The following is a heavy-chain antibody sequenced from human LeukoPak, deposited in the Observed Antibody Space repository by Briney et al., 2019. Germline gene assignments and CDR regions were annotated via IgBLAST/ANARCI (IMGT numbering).Heavy chain of an antibody. D-gene: IGHD2/OR15-2a*01. CDR1: GGSISSYY. J-gene: IGHJ4*02. V-gene: IGHV4-59*08. CDR3: AGHHPRNTVDF. Sequence: SETLSLTCTVSGGSISSYYWSWIRQPPGKGLEWIAYISDVGSINYNPSLKSRVTISLDTSKNQFSLKLSSVTAAVTAVYYCAGHHPRNTVDFWGQGTLVTVSS. CDR2: ISDVGSI.